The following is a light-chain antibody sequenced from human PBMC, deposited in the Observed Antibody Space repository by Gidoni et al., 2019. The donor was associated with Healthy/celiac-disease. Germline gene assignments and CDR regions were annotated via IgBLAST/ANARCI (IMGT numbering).Light chain of an antibody. CDR3: QQYNSYSGT. V-gene: IGKV1-5*03. CDR1: QSSSSW. CDR2: KAS. J-gene: IGKJ1*01. Sequence: DIQMTQSPSTLSASVGDSVTITCRASQSSSSWLAWYQQKPGKAPKLLIYKASSLESGVPSRFSGSGSGTEFTLTISSLQPDDFATYYCQQYNSYSGTFGQGTKVEIK.